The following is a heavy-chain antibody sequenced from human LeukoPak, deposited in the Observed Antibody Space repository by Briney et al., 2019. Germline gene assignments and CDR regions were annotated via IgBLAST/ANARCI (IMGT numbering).Heavy chain of an antibody. CDR3: ARDHVLRYFDWLLPRGAFDI. D-gene: IGHD3-9*01. CDR2: INHSGST. J-gene: IGHJ3*02. CDR1: GGSFSGYY. V-gene: IGHV4-34*01. Sequence: PSETLSLTCAVYGGSFSGYYWSWIRQPPGEGLEWIGEINHSGSTNYNPSLKSRVTISVDTSKNQFSLKLSSVTAADTAVYYCARDHVLRYFDWLLPRGAFDIWGQGTMVTVSS.